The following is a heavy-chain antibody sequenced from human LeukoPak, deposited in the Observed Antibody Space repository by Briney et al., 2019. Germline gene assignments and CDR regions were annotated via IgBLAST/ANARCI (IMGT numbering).Heavy chain of an antibody. CDR1: GYTFTSYG. Sequence: GASVKVSCSASGYTFTSYGISWVRQAPGQGLEWMGWVSAYNGNTKYAQNLQGRVTMTRDTSTNTAYMELRSLRSDDTAVYYCARDLAYSHIPEKPFDHWGQGTLVTVPS. CDR2: VSAYNGNT. CDR3: ARDLAYSHIPEKPFDH. V-gene: IGHV1-18*01. J-gene: IGHJ4*02. D-gene: IGHD5-18*01.